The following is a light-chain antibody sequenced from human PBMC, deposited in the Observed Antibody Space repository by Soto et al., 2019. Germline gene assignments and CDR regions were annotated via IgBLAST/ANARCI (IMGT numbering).Light chain of an antibody. CDR2: GAS. CDR1: KSVSNY. CDR3: QQYNNWPRT. V-gene: IGKV3D-15*01. Sequence: EIVMTQSPATLSLSPGERATLACRASKSVSNYVAWYQQKSGQPPRLLIYGASSRASGIPDRFSGSGSGTEFTLTISSLQSEDFAVYYCQQYNNWPRTFGQGTKVDI. J-gene: IGKJ1*01.